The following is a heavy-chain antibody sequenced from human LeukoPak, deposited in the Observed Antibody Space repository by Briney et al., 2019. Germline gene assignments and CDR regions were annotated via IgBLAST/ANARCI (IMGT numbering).Heavy chain of an antibody. CDR2: IKEDGSVK. D-gene: IGHD4-17*01. Sequence: GGSLGLSCAASGFPFSSYGMSWVRQAPGKGLEWVANIKEDGSVKYYVDSVKGRFTISRDNAKNSVCLEMNSLRAEDTAVYYCARDNYGDYGYWGQGTLVTVSS. CDR3: ARDNYGDYGY. CDR1: GFPFSSYG. V-gene: IGHV3-7*05. J-gene: IGHJ4*02.